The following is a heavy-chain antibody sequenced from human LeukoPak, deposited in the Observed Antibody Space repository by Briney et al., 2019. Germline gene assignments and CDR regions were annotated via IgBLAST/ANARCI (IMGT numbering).Heavy chain of an antibody. CDR1: GFTFSSYS. J-gene: IGHJ4*02. CDR3: ASPVGATTWPYPFYC. D-gene: IGHD1-26*01. V-gene: IGHV3-21*01. Sequence: GGSLTLSCAASGFTFSSYSKNWLRQAPGQGLEWVSSISSSSSYIYYADSVKGRVTTSRPNAKTSLYLQMNSMRAEDTAGYYCASPVGATTWPYPFYCCSQRSLVTVSS. CDR2: ISSSSSYI.